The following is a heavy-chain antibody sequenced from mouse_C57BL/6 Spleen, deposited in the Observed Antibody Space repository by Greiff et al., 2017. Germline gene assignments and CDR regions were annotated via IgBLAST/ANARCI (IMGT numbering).Heavy chain of an antibody. Sequence: QVHVKQPGAELVKPGASVKLSCKASGYTFTSYWMHWVKQRPGRGLEWIGRIDPNSGGTKYNEKFKSKATLTVDKPSSTAYMQLSSLTSEDSAVYYCARSEDLDGNYGNAMDYWGQGTSVTVSS. V-gene: IGHV1-72*01. J-gene: IGHJ4*01. CDR1: GYTFTSYW. CDR2: IDPNSGGT. D-gene: IGHD2-1*01. CDR3: ARSEDLDGNYGNAMDY.